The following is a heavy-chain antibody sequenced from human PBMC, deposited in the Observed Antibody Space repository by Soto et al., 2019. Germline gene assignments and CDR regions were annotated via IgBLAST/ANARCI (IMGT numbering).Heavy chain of an antibody. CDR1: GYSCSSYG. CDR3: ARDRSFALLEWYPSVSYGMDV. Sequence: SVKVSCKASGYSCSSYGISCVLRSPLRWREGMGWISTSNGYTNYAQKFQGRVSMTTDTSTNTAYMEVRSLRSDDTAFYFCARDRSFALLEWYPSVSYGMDVWGQGTSVTVSS. D-gene: IGHD3-3*01. V-gene: IGHV1-18*01. CDR2: ISTSNGYT. J-gene: IGHJ6*02.